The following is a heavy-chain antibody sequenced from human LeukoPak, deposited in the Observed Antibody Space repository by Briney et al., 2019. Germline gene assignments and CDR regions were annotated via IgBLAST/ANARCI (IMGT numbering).Heavy chain of an antibody. J-gene: IGHJ4*02. CDR3: ERTYYDFWRAPYIDY. V-gene: IGHV1-46*01. CDR2: INPSGGST. CDR1: GYTFTSYY. Sequence: GASVKVSCKASGYTFTSYYMHWVRQAPGQGLEWMGIINPSGGSTSYAQKFQGRVTMTRDMSTSTVYMELSSLRSEDTAVYYCERTYYDFWRAPYIDYWGQGTLVTVSS. D-gene: IGHD3-3*01.